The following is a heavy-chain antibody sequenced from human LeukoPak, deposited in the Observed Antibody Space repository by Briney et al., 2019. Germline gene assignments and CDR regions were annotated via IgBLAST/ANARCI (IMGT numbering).Heavy chain of an antibody. D-gene: IGHD3-22*01. CDR1: GGSISSYY. Sequence: SETLSLTCTVSGGSISSYYWSWIRQPPGKGLEWIGYIYYSGSTNYNPSLKSRVTISVDTSKNQFSLKLSSVTAADTAVYYCARDIRVGYYYDSSGYSEGLHDAFDIWGQGTMVTVSS. CDR2: IYYSGST. CDR3: ARDIRVGYYYDSSGYSEGLHDAFDI. V-gene: IGHV4-59*01. J-gene: IGHJ3*02.